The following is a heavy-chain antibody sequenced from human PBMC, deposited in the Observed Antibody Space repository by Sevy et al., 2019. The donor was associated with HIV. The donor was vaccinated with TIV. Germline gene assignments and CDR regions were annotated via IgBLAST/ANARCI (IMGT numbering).Heavy chain of an antibody. CDR1: GFTFGDYA. CDR3: TRSFSVTWYPHY. J-gene: IGHJ4*02. Sequence: GESLKISCTTSGFTFGDYAMGWFRQAPGKGLEWVGFIRTTASGGTTDYAASVKGTFIISRDDSKSIAYLQMNSLKTEETAVYYCTRSFSVTWYPHYWGQGTLVTVSS. V-gene: IGHV3-49*03. D-gene: IGHD6-13*01. CDR2: IRTTASGGTT.